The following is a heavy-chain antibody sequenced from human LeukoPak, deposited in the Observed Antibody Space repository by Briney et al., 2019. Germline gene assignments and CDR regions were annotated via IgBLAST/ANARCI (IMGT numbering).Heavy chain of an antibody. CDR1: GFTFSNAW. J-gene: IGHJ4*02. CDR2: IKSKTDGGTT. CDR3: TTEAYDSSGYYQYY. Sequence: GGSQRLSCAASGFTFSNAWMSWVRQAPGKGLEWVGRIKSKTDGGTTDYAAPVKGRFTISRDDSKNTLYLQMNSLKTEDTAVYYRTTEAYDSSGYYQYYWGQGTLVTVSS. V-gene: IGHV3-15*01. D-gene: IGHD3-22*01.